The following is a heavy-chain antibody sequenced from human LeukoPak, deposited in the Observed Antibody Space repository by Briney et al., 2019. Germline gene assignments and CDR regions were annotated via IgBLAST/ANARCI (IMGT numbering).Heavy chain of an antibody. D-gene: IGHD2-15*01. CDR3: AKSRFSCIGNNCYSPDY. CDR1: GLPFSSYP. J-gene: IGHJ4*02. CDR2: ITYDGSNE. Sequence: GGSLRLSCAASGLPFSSYPMHWVRQAPGKGLEWVALITYDGSNEHYADSVKGRFTISRDNSKNTLYLQVNSLRAEDTAVYYCAKSRFSCIGNNCYSPDYWGQGTLVAVSS. V-gene: IGHV3-30*18.